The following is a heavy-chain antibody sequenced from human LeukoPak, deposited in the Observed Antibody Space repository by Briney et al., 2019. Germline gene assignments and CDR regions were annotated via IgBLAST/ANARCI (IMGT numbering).Heavy chain of an antibody. CDR1: GGSISSYY. D-gene: IGHD6-19*01. Sequence: SETLSLTCTVSGGSISSYYWSWIRQPPGKGLEWIGYIYYSGSTNYNSSLKSRVTISVDTSKNQFSLKLSSVTAADTAVYYCARHGYSSGWYDFSGMDVWGQGTTVTVSS. V-gene: IGHV4-59*08. CDR2: IYYSGST. J-gene: IGHJ6*02. CDR3: ARHGYSSGWYDFSGMDV.